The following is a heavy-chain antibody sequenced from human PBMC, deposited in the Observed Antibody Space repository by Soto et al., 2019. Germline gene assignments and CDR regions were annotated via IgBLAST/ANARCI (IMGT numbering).Heavy chain of an antibody. V-gene: IGHV4-34*01. J-gene: IGHJ6*02. D-gene: IGHD3-3*01. CDR1: GGSFSGYY. CDR3: ARRFRHFPIFGGPPSSYYGMDV. CDR2: INHSGST. Sequence: LSLTCAVYGGSFSGYYWSWIRQPPGKGLEWIGEINHSGSTNYNPSLKSRVTISVDTSKNQFSLKLSSETAADTAVYYCARRFRHFPIFGGPPSSYYGMDVWGQGTTVAVSS.